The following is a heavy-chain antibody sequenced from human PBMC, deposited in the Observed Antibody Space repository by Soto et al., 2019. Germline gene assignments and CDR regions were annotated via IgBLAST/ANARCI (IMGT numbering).Heavy chain of an antibody. CDR1: GGSFSGYY. V-gene: IGHV4-34*01. CDR3: ARGGGYGSGSFPLYYYYYGMDV. CDR2: IHHSGSA. Sequence: SETLSLTCAVYGGSFSGYYWSWIRQPPGKGLEWFGEIHHSGSANYNPSLKSRVTISVDTSKNQFSLELSSVTAADTAVYYCARGGGYGSGSFPLYYYYYGMDVWGQGTTVTVSS. D-gene: IGHD3-10*01. J-gene: IGHJ6*02.